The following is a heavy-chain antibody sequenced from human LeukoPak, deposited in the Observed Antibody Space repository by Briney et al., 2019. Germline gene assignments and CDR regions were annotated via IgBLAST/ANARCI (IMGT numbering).Heavy chain of an antibody. Sequence: GESLKISCKGSGYSFTSYWIGWVRQMPGKGLEWMGIIYPGDSDTRYSPSFQGQVTISADKSISTAYLQLSSLKASDTAMYYCARPTDSSGYSHDAFDIWGQGTMVTVSS. D-gene: IGHD3-22*01. CDR2: IYPGDSDT. V-gene: IGHV5-51*01. J-gene: IGHJ3*02. CDR3: ARPTDSSGYSHDAFDI. CDR1: GYSFTSYW.